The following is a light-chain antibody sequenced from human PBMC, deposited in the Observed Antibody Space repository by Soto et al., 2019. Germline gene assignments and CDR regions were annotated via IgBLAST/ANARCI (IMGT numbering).Light chain of an antibody. CDR1: QSVSSD. CDR3: QQYSHWPPIT. J-gene: IGKJ5*01. Sequence: EIVMTQSPATLSVSPGERATLSCRASQSVSSDLAWYQQKPGQAPRLLIYGASTRATGVPARFSGSGSGTDFTLTISSLQSEDFAVYYCQQYSHWPPITFGQGTRLEIK. CDR2: GAS. V-gene: IGKV3-15*01.